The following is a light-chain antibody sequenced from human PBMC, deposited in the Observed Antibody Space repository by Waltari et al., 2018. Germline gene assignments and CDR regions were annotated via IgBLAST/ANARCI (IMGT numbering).Light chain of an antibody. J-gene: IGKJ4*01. CDR1: QDIIRW. CDR2: DAS. CDR3: QQSSNNPAT. V-gene: IGKV1-12*01. Sequence: DIQMTQSPSSVSASVGDRVIITCRASQDIIRWLAWYQQKPGEAPKFLIYDASTLQSGVPSRFSGSGSGTDFTLTISSLQPEDSATYYCQQSSNNPATFGEGTKVQIK.